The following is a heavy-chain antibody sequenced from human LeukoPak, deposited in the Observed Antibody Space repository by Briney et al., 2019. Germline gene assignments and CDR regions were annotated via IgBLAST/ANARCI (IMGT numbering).Heavy chain of an antibody. V-gene: IGHV1-46*01. CDR3: ARGRSSGWKQYYFDY. CDR2: INPSGGST. D-gene: IGHD6-19*01. Sequence: ASVKVSCKASGYTFTSYDINWVRQATGQGLEWMGIINPSGGSTSYAQKLQGRVTMTRDTSTSTVYMELSSLRSEDTAVYYCARGRSSGWKQYYFDYWGQGTLVTVSS. J-gene: IGHJ4*02. CDR1: GYTFTSYD.